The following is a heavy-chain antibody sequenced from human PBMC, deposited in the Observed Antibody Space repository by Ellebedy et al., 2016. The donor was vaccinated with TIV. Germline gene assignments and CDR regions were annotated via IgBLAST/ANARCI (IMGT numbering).Heavy chain of an antibody. Sequence: GESLKISCAASGFTFSSYWMSWVRQAPGKGLEWVANIKQDGSEKYYVDSVKGRFTISRDNAKNSLYLQMNSLRAEDTAVYYCARDRGYSPAGMDVWGQGTTVTVSS. J-gene: IGHJ6*02. D-gene: IGHD5-18*01. CDR1: GFTFSSYW. CDR3: ARDRGYSPAGMDV. V-gene: IGHV3-7*01. CDR2: IKQDGSEK.